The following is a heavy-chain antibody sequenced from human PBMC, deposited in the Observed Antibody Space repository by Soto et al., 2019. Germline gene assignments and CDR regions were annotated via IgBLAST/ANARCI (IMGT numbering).Heavy chain of an antibody. D-gene: IGHD5-18*01. CDR3: ACGYSYGGDYYYYGMDV. V-gene: IGHV1-69*06. J-gene: IGHJ6*02. CDR1: GGTFSSYA. CDR2: IIPIFGTA. Sequence: SVKVSCKASGGTFSSYAISLVRQAPGQGLEWMGGIIPIFGTANYAQKFQGRVTITADKSTSTAYMELSSLRSEDTAVYYCACGYSYGGDYYYYGMDVWGQGTTVTVSS.